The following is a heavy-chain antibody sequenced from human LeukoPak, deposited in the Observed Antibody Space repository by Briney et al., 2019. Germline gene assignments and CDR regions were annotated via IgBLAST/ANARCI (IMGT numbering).Heavy chain of an antibody. J-gene: IGHJ2*01. CDR1: GFSAPHSY. CDR3: ARGAVTPVKVRFWYFDL. V-gene: IGHV3-53*01. Sequence: GGSLRLSSAASGFSAPHSYMHSVRRAPGKGMDALPAFYSGGTTSYADSVKGRFTISRDNSKNTLYLQMNSLRAEDTAVYHCARGAVTPVKVRFWYFDLWDRGTLVTVSS. CDR2: FYSGGTT. D-gene: IGHD6-19*01.